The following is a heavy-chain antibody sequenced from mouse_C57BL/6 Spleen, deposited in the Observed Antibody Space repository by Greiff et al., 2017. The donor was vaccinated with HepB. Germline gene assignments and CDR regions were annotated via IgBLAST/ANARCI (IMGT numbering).Heavy chain of an antibody. Sequence: EVKLMESGPELVKPGASVKISCKASGYSFTGYYMHWVKQSHGNILDWIGYIYPYNGFSSYNQKFKGKATLTVDKSSSTAYMELRSLTSEDSAVYYCARDGTTMDFDYWGQGTTLTVSS. J-gene: IGHJ2*01. CDR1: GYSFTGYY. V-gene: IGHV1-31*01. D-gene: IGHD1-1*01. CDR3: ARDGTTMDFDY. CDR2: IYPYNGFS.